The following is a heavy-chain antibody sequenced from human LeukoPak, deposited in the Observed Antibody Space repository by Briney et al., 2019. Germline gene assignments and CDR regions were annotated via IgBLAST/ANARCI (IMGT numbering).Heavy chain of an antibody. CDR2: IRSKANSYAT. D-gene: IGHD3-10*01. CDR1: GFTFSGSA. J-gene: IGHJ3*02. Sequence: GGSLRLSCAASGFTFSGSAMHWVRQASGKGLEWVGRIRSKANSYATAYAASVKGRFTISRDDSKNTAYLQMNSLKTEDTAVYYCTRHEVWFGELYAFDIWGQGTMVTVSS. V-gene: IGHV3-73*01. CDR3: TRHEVWFGELYAFDI.